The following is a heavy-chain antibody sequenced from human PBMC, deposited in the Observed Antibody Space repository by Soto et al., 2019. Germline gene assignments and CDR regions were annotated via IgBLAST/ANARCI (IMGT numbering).Heavy chain of an antibody. CDR3: STDLSGQYDY. Sequence: EVQLVESGGGLVQSGGSLRLSCEASGFSFSNYWMHWVRQAPGKGLVWVSRTNEDGSRTDYADSVQGRFTISRDNANNALYLHMNSLRAEDTAIYYCSTDLSGQYDYWGQGVLVTVSS. CDR2: TNEDGSRT. D-gene: IGHD3-16*02. CDR1: GFSFSNYW. V-gene: IGHV3-74*01. J-gene: IGHJ4*02.